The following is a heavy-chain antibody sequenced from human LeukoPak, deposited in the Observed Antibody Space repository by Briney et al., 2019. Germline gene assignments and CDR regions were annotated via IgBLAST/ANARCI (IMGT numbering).Heavy chain of an antibody. J-gene: IGHJ6*02. CDR2: INSDGRST. V-gene: IGHV3-74*01. CDR1: GFTLSNYW. D-gene: IGHD4/OR15-4a*01. CDR3: AGTMVPYGMDV. Sequence: PGGSLRLSCAASGFTLSNYWMHWVRQAPGKGLVWVSRINSDGRSTTYADSVKGRFTISRDNAKNTLYLQMNSLRAEDTAVYYCAGTMVPYGMDVWGQGTTVTVSS.